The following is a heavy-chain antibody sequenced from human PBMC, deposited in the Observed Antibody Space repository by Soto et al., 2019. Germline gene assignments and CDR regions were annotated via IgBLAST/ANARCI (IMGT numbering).Heavy chain of an antibody. CDR2: IYYSGST. Sequence: QLQLQESGPGLVKPSETLSLTCTVSGGSISSSSYYWGWIRQPPGKGLEWIGSIYYSGSTYYNPSLKIRVTISVDTSKNQFYLKLSSVTDANTAVYYCAKIPYFYDSSSAFDIWGQVTMVTVA. D-gene: IGHD3-22*01. CDR3: AKIPYFYDSSSAFDI. V-gene: IGHV4-39*01. CDR1: GGSISSSSYY. J-gene: IGHJ3*02.